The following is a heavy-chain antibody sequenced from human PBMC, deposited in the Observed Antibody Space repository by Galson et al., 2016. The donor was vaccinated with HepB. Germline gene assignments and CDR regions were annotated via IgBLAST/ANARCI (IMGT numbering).Heavy chain of an antibody. D-gene: IGHD2/OR15-2a*01. V-gene: IGHV3-30*04. CDR2: IFFDESTK. Sequence: LEWLAVIFFDESTKHYADSLRGRFTISRDNSKNTLYLQVNGLRPEDTAVYYCARQQEYRYSYSDYWGQGTLVTVSS. J-gene: IGHJ4*02. CDR3: ARQQEYRYSYSDY.